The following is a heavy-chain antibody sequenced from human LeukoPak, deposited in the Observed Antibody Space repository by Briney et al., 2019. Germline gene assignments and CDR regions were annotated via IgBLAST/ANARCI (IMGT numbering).Heavy chain of an antibody. CDR2: ISAYNGNT. J-gene: IGHJ3*02. Sequence: ASVTVSCTASGYTFTGYYINWVRQAPGQGLEWMAWISAYNGNTNYAQKLQGRVTMTTDTSTRTTYMELRSLRSNDTAVYFCARGSADAFDIWGQGTMVTVSS. CDR3: ARGSADAFDI. D-gene: IGHD3-10*01. CDR1: GYTFTGYY. V-gene: IGHV1-18*04.